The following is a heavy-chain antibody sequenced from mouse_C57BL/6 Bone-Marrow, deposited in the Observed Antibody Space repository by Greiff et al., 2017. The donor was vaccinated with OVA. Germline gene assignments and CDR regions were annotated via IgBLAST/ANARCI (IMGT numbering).Heavy chain of an antibody. CDR1: GYTFTSYW. CDR2: IDPSDSYT. V-gene: IGHV1-50*01. Sequence: VQLQQPGAELVKPGASVKLSCKASGYTFTSYWMQWVKQRPGQGLEWIGEIDPSDSYTNYNQKFKGKATLTVATSSSTAYMQLSSLTSEDSAVYYCAREDSNYAMDYWGQGTSVTVSS. D-gene: IGHD2-5*01. J-gene: IGHJ4*01. CDR3: AREDSNYAMDY.